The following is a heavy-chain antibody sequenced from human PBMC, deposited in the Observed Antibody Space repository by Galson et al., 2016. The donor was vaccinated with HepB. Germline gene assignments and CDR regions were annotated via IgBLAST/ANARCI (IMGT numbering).Heavy chain of an antibody. CDR3: ARPHYTSSSGDTHTFDI. J-gene: IGHJ3*02. CDR1: GGSISCTSCYY. D-gene: IGHD6-6*01. CDR2: IYYTGSA. Sequence: ETLSLTCTVSGGSISCTSCYYWGWIRQPPGKGLEWIGSIYYTGSANYAPSLESRVTISLDTSKNQFSLKLTSVTAADTAVYYCARPHYTSSSGDTHTFDIWGQGTMVIVSS. V-gene: IGHV4-39*07.